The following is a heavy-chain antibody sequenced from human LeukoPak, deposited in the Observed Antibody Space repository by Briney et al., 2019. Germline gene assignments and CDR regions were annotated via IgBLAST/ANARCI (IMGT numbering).Heavy chain of an antibody. J-gene: IGHJ3*02. CDR1: GGSISSGGYY. CDR3: ARKSPARAFDI. Sequence: SETLSLTCTVSGGSISSGGYYWSWIRQPPGKGLGWIGYIYHSGSTYYNPSLKSRVTISVDRSKNQFSLKLSSVTAADTAVYYCARKSPARAFDIWGQGTMVTVSS. V-gene: IGHV4-30-2*01. CDR2: IYHSGST.